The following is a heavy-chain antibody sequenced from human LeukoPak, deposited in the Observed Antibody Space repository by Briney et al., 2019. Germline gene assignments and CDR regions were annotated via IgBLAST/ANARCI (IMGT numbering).Heavy chain of an antibody. CDR3: ARKYCSGGSCSFSGSWFDP. J-gene: IGHJ5*02. Sequence: SSVKVSCKASGGTFSSYAISWVRQAPGQGLEWMGRIIPILGIANYAQKFQGRVTITADKSTSTAYMELSSLRSEDTAVYYCARKYCSGGSCSFSGSWFDPWGQGTLVTVSS. V-gene: IGHV1-69*04. CDR2: IIPILGIA. D-gene: IGHD2-15*01. CDR1: GGTFSSYA.